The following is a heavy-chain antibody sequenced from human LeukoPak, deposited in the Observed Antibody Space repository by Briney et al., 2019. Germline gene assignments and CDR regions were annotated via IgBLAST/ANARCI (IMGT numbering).Heavy chain of an antibody. CDR1: GFTFSSYE. D-gene: IGHD5-24*01. V-gene: IGHV3-48*03. J-gene: IGHJ4*02. CDR2: ISSSGSTI. Sequence: GGSLRLSCAASGFTFSSYEMNWVRQAPGKGLEWVSYISSSGSTIYYADSVKGRFTMSRDNAKNSLYLQMFSLRAEDTAIYFCARGWRYFDYWGQGTLVTVSS. CDR3: ARGWRYFDY.